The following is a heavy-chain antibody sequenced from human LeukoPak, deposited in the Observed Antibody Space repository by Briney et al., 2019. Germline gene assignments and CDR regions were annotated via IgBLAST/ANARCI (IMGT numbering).Heavy chain of an antibody. CDR1: GYTFTSYG. CDR2: ISAYNGNT. V-gene: IGHV1-18*01. CDR3: AREAMVRGVRSNYYYCMDV. J-gene: IGHJ6*02. Sequence: ASGSVSCKASGYTFTSYGISWVRQAPGQGLEWMGWISAYNGNTNYAQKLQGRVTMTTDTSTSTACMELRSLRSDDTAVYYCAREAMVRGVRSNYYYCMDVWGQGTTVTVSS. D-gene: IGHD3-10*01.